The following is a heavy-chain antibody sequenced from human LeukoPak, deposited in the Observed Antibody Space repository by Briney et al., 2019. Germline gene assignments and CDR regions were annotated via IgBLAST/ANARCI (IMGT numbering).Heavy chain of an antibody. CDR3: ARHFDPNYGGYSAFDY. J-gene: IGHJ4*02. CDR2: MYHSGST. CDR1: GGSISSSSYY. V-gene: IGHV4-39*01. D-gene: IGHD4-23*01. Sequence: SETLSLTCTVSGGSISSSSYYWGWLRQPPGKGLEWIGSMYHSGSTYYNPSLKSRVTISVDTSKSQFSLKLSSVTAADTAVYYCARHFDPNYGGYSAFDYWGQGTLVTVSS.